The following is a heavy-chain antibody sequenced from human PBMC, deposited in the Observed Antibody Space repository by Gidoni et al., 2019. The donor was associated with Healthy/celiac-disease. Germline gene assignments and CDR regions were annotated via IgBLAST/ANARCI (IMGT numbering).Heavy chain of an antibody. D-gene: IGHD3-22*01. V-gene: IGHV1-2*06. J-gene: IGHJ5*02. CDR3: ARASYDSRVVGNWFDP. CDR1: GYTFTGYY. Sequence: QVQLVQSGAEVKKPGASVTVSCKASGYTFTGYYMHWVRQAPGQGLEWMGRINPNSGGTNYAQKFQGRVTMTRDTSISTAYMELSRLRSDDTAVYYCARASYDSRVVGNWFDPWGQGTLVTVSS. CDR2: INPNSGGT.